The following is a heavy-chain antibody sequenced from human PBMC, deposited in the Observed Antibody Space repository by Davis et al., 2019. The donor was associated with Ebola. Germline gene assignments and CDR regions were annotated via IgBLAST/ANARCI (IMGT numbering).Heavy chain of an antibody. CDR2: ISYDGSNK. V-gene: IGHV3-30*04. CDR1: GFTFSSYA. CDR3: ARSWQQLMFGMDV. J-gene: IGHJ6*02. D-gene: IGHD6-13*01. Sequence: GGSLRLSCAASGFTFSSYAMHWVRQAPGKGLEWVAVISYDGSNKYYADSVKGRFTISRDNSKNTLYLQMNSLRAEGTAVYYCARSWQQLMFGMDVWGQGTTVTVSS.